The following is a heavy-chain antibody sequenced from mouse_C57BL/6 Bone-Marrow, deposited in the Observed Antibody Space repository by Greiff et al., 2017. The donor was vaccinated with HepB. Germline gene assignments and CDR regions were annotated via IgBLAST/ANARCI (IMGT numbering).Heavy chain of an antibody. CDR3: ARTYLLLRLDY. CDR1: GYTFTSYW. CDR2: IDPSDSYT. V-gene: IGHV1-59*01. D-gene: IGHD1-1*01. J-gene: IGHJ2*01. Sequence: QVQLQQPGAELVRPGTSVKLSCKASGYTFTSYWMHWVQQKPGQGLEWIGGIDPSDSYTNYNQNFKGKATLTVDTSSSTAYMQLSSLTSEDSAVYYCARTYLLLRLDYGGQGTTLTVTS.